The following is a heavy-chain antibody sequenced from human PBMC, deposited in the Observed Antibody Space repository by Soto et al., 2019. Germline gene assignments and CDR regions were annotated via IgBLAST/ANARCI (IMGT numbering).Heavy chain of an antibody. D-gene: IGHD6-13*01. CDR3: ASVPIAATPVDP. Sequence: QVQLVQSGAEVKKPGASVKVSCRASGNTITGYYMHWVRQAPGQGLEWMGSINPDSGDTKYAQRVQGRVTMTRDTSINTAYMELNRLRSDDTAVYYCASVPIAATPVDPWGQGTLVTVSS. CDR1: GNTITGYY. CDR2: INPDSGDT. V-gene: IGHV1-2*02. J-gene: IGHJ5*02.